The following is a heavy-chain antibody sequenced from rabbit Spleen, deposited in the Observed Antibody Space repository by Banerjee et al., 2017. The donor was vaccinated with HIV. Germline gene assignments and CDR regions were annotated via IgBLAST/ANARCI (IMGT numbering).Heavy chain of an antibody. Sequence: QEQLVESGRGLVKPEGSLTLTCKASGFSFSDRDVMCWVRQAPGKGLQWIACIYGGDNGSSFYANWAKGRFTISKTSSTTVTLQMTSLTAADTATYLCARDLAGAIGWNFYLWGQGTLVTVS. D-gene: IGHD4-1*01. CDR1: GFSFSDRDV. CDR3: ARDLAGAIGWNFYL. CDR2: IYGGDNGSS. V-gene: IGHV1S45*01. J-gene: IGHJ4*01.